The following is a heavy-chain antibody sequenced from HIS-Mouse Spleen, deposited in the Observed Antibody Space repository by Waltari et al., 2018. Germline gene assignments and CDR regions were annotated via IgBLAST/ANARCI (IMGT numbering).Heavy chain of an antibody. D-gene: IGHD6-13*01. V-gene: IGHV4-39*07. Sequence: QLQLQESGPGLVKPSETLSLTCTVSGGPISSRSYYWGRTRQPPGKGLEWIGSIYYSGSTYYNPSLKSRVTISVDTSKNQFSLKLSSVTAADTAVYYCAREIPYSSSWYDWYFDLWGRGTLVTVSS. CDR1: GGPISSRSYY. CDR3: AREIPYSSSWYDWYFDL. CDR2: IYYSGST. J-gene: IGHJ2*01.